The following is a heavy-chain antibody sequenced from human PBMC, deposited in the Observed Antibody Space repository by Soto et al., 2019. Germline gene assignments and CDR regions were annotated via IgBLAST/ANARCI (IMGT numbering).Heavy chain of an antibody. CDR3: ARGPIGDAAMVTNYFDY. D-gene: IGHD5-18*01. V-gene: IGHV3-30-3*01. Sequence: PGGSLRLSCAASGFTFSDYAIHWVRQAPDKGLEWVAVLSYDSNNRHYADSVKGRFTISRDNSKNTLFLQLNSLRTEDTAVYFCARGPIGDAAMVTNYFDYWGQGTLVTVSS. J-gene: IGHJ4*02. CDR2: LSYDSNNR. CDR1: GFTFSDYA.